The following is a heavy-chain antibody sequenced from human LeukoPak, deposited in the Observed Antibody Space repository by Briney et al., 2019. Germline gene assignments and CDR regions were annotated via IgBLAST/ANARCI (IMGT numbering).Heavy chain of an antibody. J-gene: IGHJ3*02. V-gene: IGHV4-59*01. Sequence: SETLSLTCTVSGGSISSYYWSWIRQPPGKGLEWIGYIYYSGSTNYNPSLKSRVTISVDTSKNQFSLKLSSVTAADTAVHYCARDQTDDAFDIWGQGTMVTVSS. CDR1: GGSISSYY. CDR3: ARDQTDDAFDI. CDR2: IYYSGST.